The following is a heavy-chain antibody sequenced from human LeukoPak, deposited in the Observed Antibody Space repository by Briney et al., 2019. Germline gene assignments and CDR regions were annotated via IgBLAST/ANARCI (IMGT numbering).Heavy chain of an antibody. CDR2: IYYSGST. J-gene: IGHJ6*03. V-gene: IGHV4-39*01. CDR1: GGSISSSSYY. CDR3: ARVQLLTGYYFVTDYYYMDV. Sequence: PSETLSLTCTVSGGSISSSSYYWGWIRQPPGKGLEWIGSIYYSGSTYYNPSLKSRVTISVDTSKNQFSLKLSSVTAADTAVYYCARVQLLTGYYFVTDYYYMDVWGKGTTVTISS. D-gene: IGHD3-9*01.